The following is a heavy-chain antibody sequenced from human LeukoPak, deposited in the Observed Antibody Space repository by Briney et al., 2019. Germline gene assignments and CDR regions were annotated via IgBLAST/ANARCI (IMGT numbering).Heavy chain of an antibody. J-gene: IGHJ4*02. Sequence: SETLSLTCTVSGGSISTYYWSWIRQPPGKGLEWIGEINHSGSTNYNPSLKSRVTISVDTSKNQFSLKLSSVTAADTAVYYCARGTRYFDWLQKYYFDYWGQGTLVTVSS. CDR2: INHSGST. V-gene: IGHV4-34*01. CDR3: ARGTRYFDWLQKYYFDY. D-gene: IGHD3-9*01. CDR1: GGSISTYY.